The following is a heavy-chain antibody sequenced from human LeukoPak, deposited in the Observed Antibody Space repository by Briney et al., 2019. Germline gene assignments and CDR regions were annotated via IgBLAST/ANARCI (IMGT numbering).Heavy chain of an antibody. Sequence: GGSLRLSCAASGFAFSDYAMSWVRQAPGKGLEWVAAISGRAVTKFYADSVKGRFTISRDNSARMLYLQMDGLRAEDTAVYYCAKDGQWELLGGTNWFDSWGQGTLVTVSS. J-gene: IGHJ5*01. D-gene: IGHD1-26*01. CDR3: AKDGQWELLGGTNWFDS. V-gene: IGHV3-23*01. CDR2: ISGRAVTK. CDR1: GFAFSDYA.